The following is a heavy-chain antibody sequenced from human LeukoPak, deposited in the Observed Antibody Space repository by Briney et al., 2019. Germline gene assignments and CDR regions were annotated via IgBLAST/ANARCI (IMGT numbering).Heavy chain of an antibody. CDR3: ARESPADFWSGWGYYYMDV. Sequence: GGSLRLSCAASGFTFSSYWMSWVRQAPGKGLEWVANIKQDGSEKYYVDSVKGRFTISRDNAKNSLYLQMNSLRAEDTAVYYCARESPADFWSGWGYYYMDVWGKGTTVTVSS. J-gene: IGHJ6*03. D-gene: IGHD3-3*01. CDR1: GFTFSSYW. CDR2: IKQDGSEK. V-gene: IGHV3-7*01.